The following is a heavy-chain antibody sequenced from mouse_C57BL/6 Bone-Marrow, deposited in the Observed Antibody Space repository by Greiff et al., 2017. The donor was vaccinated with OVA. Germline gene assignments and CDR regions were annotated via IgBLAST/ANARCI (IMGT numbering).Heavy chain of an antibody. CDR1: GFNIKDDY. Sequence: EVQLQQSGAELVRPGASVKLSCTASGFNIKDDYMHWVKQRPEQGLEWIGWIDPENGDTEYASKFQGKATITADPSSNTAYLQLSSLTSEDTAVYYCTRETVVATDFDYWGQGTTLTVSS. J-gene: IGHJ2*01. D-gene: IGHD1-1*01. CDR2: IDPENGDT. V-gene: IGHV14-4*01. CDR3: TRETVVATDFDY.